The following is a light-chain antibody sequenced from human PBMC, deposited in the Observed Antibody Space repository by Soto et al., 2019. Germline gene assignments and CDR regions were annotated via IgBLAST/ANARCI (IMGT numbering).Light chain of an antibody. V-gene: IGLV1-51*02. CDR2: ENN. Sequence: QSVLTQPPSVSAAPGQKVTISCSGSSSNIGNNYVSWYQHLPGTAPRLLIFENNKRPSGIPDRFSGSKSGPSATLAITGLQSGDEADYYCGTWDIRLNINWVFGGGTKLT. CDR1: SSNIGNNY. CDR3: GTWDIRLNINWV. J-gene: IGLJ3*02.